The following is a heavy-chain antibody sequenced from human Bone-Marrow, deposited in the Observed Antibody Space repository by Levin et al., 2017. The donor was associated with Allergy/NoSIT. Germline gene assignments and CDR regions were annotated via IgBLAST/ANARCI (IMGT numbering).Heavy chain of an antibody. V-gene: IGHV4-34*01. CDR2: INHSGST. CDR3: ARGRHYYGSSGFYLPSGYSGDYYGLDV. CDR1: GGSFSGSF. D-gene: IGHD3-22*01. J-gene: IGHJ6*02. Sequence: SQTLSLTCAVYGGSFSGSFLTWFRQPPGKGLEWIGEINHSGSTNFHPSLKSRITISVDTSKNQFSLSLRSVTAADTGVHYCARGRHYYGSSGFYLPSGYSGDYYGLDVWGQGTTVTVSS.